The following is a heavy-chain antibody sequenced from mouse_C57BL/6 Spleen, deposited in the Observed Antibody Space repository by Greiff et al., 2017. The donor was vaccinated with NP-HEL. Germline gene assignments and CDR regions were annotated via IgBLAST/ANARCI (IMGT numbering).Heavy chain of an antibody. CDR3: VSNYEEAWFAY. V-gene: IGHV1-59*01. CDR1: GYTFTSYW. D-gene: IGHD2-5*01. Sequence: QVQLQQPGAELVRPGTSVKLSCKASGYTFTSYWMHWVKQRPGQGLEWIGVIDPSDSYTNYNQKFKGKATLTVDTSSSTAYMQLSSLTSEDSAVYYCVSNYEEAWFAYWGQGTLVTVSA. J-gene: IGHJ3*01. CDR2: IDPSDSYT.